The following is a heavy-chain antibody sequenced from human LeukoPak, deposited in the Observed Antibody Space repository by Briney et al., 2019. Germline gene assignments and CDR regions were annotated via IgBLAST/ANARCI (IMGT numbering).Heavy chain of an antibody. CDR2: IYYSGST. Sequence: PSETLSLTCTVSGASISSHYWSWIRQPPGKGLEWIGYIYYSGSTGYKPSLRSRVTISVDTSKNQFSLKLSSVTAADTAVYYCARVYGGSGFDYWGQGTLVTVSS. CDR3: ARVYGGSGFDY. V-gene: IGHV4-59*11. J-gene: IGHJ4*02. D-gene: IGHD1-26*01. CDR1: GASISSHY.